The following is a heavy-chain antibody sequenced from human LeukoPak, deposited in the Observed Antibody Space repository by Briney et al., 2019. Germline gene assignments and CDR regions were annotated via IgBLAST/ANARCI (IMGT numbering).Heavy chain of an antibody. Sequence: ASVKVSCKPSGYTFTGYYLHWVRPPPGQGLEWMGWINPNSGGTNYAQKFQGRVTMTRDTSISTAYMELSRLRSDETAVYYCARGRVGTYYYDSSGYSEADYWGQGTLVTVSS. J-gene: IGHJ4*02. CDR1: GYTFTGYY. CDR3: ARGRVGTYYYDSSGYSEADY. V-gene: IGHV1-2*02. CDR2: INPNSGGT. D-gene: IGHD3-22*01.